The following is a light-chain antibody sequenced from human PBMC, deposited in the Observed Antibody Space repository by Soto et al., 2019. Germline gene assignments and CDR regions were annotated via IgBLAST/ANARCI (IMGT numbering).Light chain of an antibody. CDR2: DAS. CDR3: QQYDSSPYT. Sequence: EIVLTQSPGTLPLSPGERATLSCRASQSVRSSYLAWYQQKPGQAPRLLIYDASSRATGIPDRFSGSGSGTDFTLTISRLEPEDFAVFYCQQYDSSPYTFGQGTKLDIK. CDR1: QSVRSSY. V-gene: IGKV3-20*01. J-gene: IGKJ2*01.